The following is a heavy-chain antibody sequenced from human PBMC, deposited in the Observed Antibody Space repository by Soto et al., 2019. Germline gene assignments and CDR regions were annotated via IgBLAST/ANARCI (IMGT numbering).Heavy chain of an antibody. CDR3: AREKMGYYYDSSGYYEAFDI. CDR1: GFTFSSYG. J-gene: IGHJ3*02. Sequence: QVQLVESGGGVVQPGRSLRLSCAASGFTFSSYGMHWVRQAPGKGLEWVAVIWYDGSNKYYADSVKGRFTISRDNSKNTLYLQMNSLRAEDTAVYYCAREKMGYYYDSSGYYEAFDIWGQGTMVTVPS. V-gene: IGHV3-33*01. D-gene: IGHD3-22*01. CDR2: IWYDGSNK.